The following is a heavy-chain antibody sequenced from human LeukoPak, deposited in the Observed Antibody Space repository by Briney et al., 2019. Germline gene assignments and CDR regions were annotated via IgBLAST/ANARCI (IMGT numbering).Heavy chain of an antibody. J-gene: IGHJ4*02. V-gene: IGHV3-23*01. Sequence: DPGGSLRLSCAASGFTFSSYGMSWVRQAPGKGLEWVSAISGSGGSTYYADSVKGRFTISRDNSKNTLYLQMNSLRAEDTAVYYCAKVRWGSDNALDSWGQGTLVTGSS. CDR2: ISGSGGST. D-gene: IGHD3-16*01. CDR3: AKVRWGSDNALDS. CDR1: GFTFSSYG.